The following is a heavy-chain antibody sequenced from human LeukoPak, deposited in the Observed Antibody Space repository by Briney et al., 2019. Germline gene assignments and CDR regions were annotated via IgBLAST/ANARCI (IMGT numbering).Heavy chain of an antibody. Sequence: PGGSLRLSCAASEFSVGSNYMTWVRQAPGKGLEWVSLIYSGGSTYYADSVKGRFTISRDNSKNTLYLQMNSLRAEDTAVYYCARDPNYYDSSGDDYWGQGTLVTVSS. CDR3: ARDPNYYDSSGDDY. CDR1: EFSVGSNY. CDR2: IYSGGST. V-gene: IGHV3-66*01. J-gene: IGHJ4*02. D-gene: IGHD3-22*01.